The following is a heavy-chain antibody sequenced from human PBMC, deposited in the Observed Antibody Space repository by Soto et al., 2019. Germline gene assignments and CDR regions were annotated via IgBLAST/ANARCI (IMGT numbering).Heavy chain of an antibody. D-gene: IGHD6-19*01. V-gene: IGHV3-7*01. CDR1: GFIFSHYW. CDR3: ARVGAGYSSAWPENWFDP. J-gene: IGHJ5*02. CDR2: IKQDGSEE. Sequence: EVQLVESGGGLVQPGGSLRLSCAASGFIFSHYWMTWVRQAPGKGLEWVANIKQDGSEEYYVDSVKGRFTISRDNTKESLYLQMNSLRAEDTAVYYCARVGAGYSSAWPENWFDPWGQGTLVTVSS.